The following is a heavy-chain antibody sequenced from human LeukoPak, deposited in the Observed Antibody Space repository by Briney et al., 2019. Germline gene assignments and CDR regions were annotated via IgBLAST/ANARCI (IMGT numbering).Heavy chain of an antibody. D-gene: IGHD4-11*01. CDR2: VSPGDSKT. J-gene: IGHJ4*02. V-gene: IGHV5-51*01. CDR1: GYSFTSYW. CDR3: ARHRGSNYASFDS. Sequence: GESLKISCKGSGYSFTSYWIGWVRQMPGKGLEWMGIVSPGDSKTTYSPSFQGQVTISADQSISTAYLQWSSLKASDTAMYYCARHRGSNYASFDSWGQGTLVTVSS.